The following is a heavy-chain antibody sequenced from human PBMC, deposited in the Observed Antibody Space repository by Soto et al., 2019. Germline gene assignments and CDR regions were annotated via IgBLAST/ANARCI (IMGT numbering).Heavy chain of an antibody. V-gene: IGHV4-4*07. CDR3: ARSVGYRSGWWPYYFDY. CDR1: GVSITNYY. Sequence: SETLSLTCIVSGVSITNYYWSWIRQPAGKGLEWIGRIYSSGRTNYNPSLKSRVSISVDTSKNQFSLKLSSVTAADTAVFYCARSVGYRSGWWPYYFDYWGQGALVTVSS. J-gene: IGHJ4*02. D-gene: IGHD6-19*01. CDR2: IYSSGRT.